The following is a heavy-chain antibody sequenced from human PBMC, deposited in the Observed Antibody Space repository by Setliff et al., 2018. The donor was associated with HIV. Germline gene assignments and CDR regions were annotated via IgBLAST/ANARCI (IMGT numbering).Heavy chain of an antibody. Sequence: ASVKVSCKASGYTFTNFAIHWVRQAPGQRLEWMGWLNGGNGNTKYAQKFQGRVTITRDTSASTVYMELISLRSEDTAVYYCARRKTHSGSFHDAFDIWGQGTMVTVSS. CDR1: GYTFTNFA. D-gene: IGHD1-26*01. V-gene: IGHV1-3*01. CDR3: ARRKTHSGSFHDAFDI. J-gene: IGHJ3*02. CDR2: LNGGNGNT.